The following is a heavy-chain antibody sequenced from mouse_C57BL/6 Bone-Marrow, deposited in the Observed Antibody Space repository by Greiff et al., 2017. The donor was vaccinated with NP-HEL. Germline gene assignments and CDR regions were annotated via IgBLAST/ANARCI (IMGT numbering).Heavy chain of an antibody. CDR2: IDPSDSYT. Sequence: QVQLQQSGAELVMPGASVKLSCKASGYTFTSYWMHWVKQRPGQGLEWIGEIDPSDSYTNSNQKFKGKSTLTVDKSSSTAYMQLSSLTSEDSAVYYCAREGSTMVSAWFAYWGQGTLVTVSA. CDR1: GYTFTSYW. J-gene: IGHJ3*01. D-gene: IGHD2-1*01. CDR3: AREGSTMVSAWFAY. V-gene: IGHV1-69*01.